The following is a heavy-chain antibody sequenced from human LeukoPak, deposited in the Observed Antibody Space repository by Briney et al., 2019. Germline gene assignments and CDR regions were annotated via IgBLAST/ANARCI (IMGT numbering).Heavy chain of an antibody. CDR3: VRGGYCSSTSCYMAVWFDP. J-gene: IGHJ5*02. CDR1: GGSFSGYY. D-gene: IGHD2-2*02. V-gene: IGHV4-34*01. Sequence: SETLSLTCAVYGGSFSGYYWSWIRQPPGKGLEWIGEINHSGSTNYNPSLKSRVTISVDTSKNQFSLKLSSVTAADTAVYYCVRGGYCSSTSCYMAVWFDPWGQGTLVTVSS. CDR2: INHSGST.